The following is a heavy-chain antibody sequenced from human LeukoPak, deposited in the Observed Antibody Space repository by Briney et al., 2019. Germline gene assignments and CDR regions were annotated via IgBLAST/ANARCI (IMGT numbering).Heavy chain of an antibody. Sequence: GESLKISCEGSGFSFTSYWIGWVRQMPGKGLEWMGVIYPGNSDNKSFQGQFAISADKSISTAYLQWSSLKASDTAMYYCARVHSGSYLRAFDIWGQGTMVTVSS. CDR2: IYPGNSDN. V-gene: IGHV5-51*01. D-gene: IGHD1-26*01. J-gene: IGHJ3*02. CDR1: GFSFTSYW. CDR3: ARVHSGSYLRAFDI.